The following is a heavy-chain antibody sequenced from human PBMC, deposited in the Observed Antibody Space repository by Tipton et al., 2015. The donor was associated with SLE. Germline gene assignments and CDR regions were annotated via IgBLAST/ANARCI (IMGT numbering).Heavy chain of an antibody. V-gene: IGHV4-4*08. J-gene: IGHJ4*02. CDR3: AGHVITMVRGVKNYFDY. CDR1: GGSISSYY. CDR2: IYTSGST. Sequence: SLTCTVSGGSISSYYWSWIRQPPGKGLEWIGYIYTSGSTNYNPSLRSRVTISVDTSKNQFSLKLSSVTAADTAVYYCAGHVITMVRGVKNYFDYWGQGTLVTVSS. D-gene: IGHD3-10*01.